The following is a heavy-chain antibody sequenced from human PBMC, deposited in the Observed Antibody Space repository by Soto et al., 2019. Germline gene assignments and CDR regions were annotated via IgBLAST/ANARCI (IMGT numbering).Heavy chain of an antibody. V-gene: IGHV4-34*01. CDR2: INHSGST. Sequence: SETLSLTCAFYGVSFSGYYWSWIRQPPGKGLEWIGEINHSGSTNYNPSLKSRVTISVDTSKNQFSLKLSSVTAADTAVYYCARGHIVVVPAERSYFDYWGQGTLVTVSS. D-gene: IGHD2-2*01. J-gene: IGHJ4*02. CDR1: GVSFSGYY. CDR3: ARGHIVVVPAERSYFDY.